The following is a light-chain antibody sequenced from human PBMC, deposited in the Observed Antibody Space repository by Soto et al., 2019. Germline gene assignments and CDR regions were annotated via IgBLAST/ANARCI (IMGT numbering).Light chain of an antibody. V-gene: IGLV2-14*01. Sequence: QSALTQPASVSGSPGQSITISCTGTTSDVGRYNYVSWHQQHPGKAPILLIFDVSNRPSGVSDRFSGSKSGNTASLTISGLQAEDEADYYCNSYTTGTTWVFGGGTKLTVL. CDR1: TSDVGRYNY. J-gene: IGLJ3*02. CDR2: DVS. CDR3: NSYTTGTTWV.